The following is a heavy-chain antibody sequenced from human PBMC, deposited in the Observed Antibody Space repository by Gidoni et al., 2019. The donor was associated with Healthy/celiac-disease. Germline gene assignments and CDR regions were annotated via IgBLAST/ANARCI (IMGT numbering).Heavy chain of an antibody. D-gene: IGHD3-22*01. CDR1: GFTFSSYG. J-gene: IGHJ4*02. CDR2: ISYDGSNK. Sequence: QVQLVESGGGVVQSGRSLRLSCAAAGFTFSSYGMHWVRQAPGKGLEWVAVISYDGSNKYYADSVKGRFTISRDNSKNTLYLQMNSLRAEDTAVYYCAKALGRVVEYYFDYWGQGTLVTVSS. V-gene: IGHV3-30*18. CDR3: AKALGRVVEYYFDY.